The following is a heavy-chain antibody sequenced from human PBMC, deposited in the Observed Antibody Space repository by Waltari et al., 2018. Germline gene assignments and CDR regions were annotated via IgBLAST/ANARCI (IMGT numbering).Heavy chain of an antibody. CDR2: IYYSGGT. CDR3: ARHGVAAARRLDP. Sequence: QVQLQESGPGLVKPSETLSLTCTVSGDSISYYYWSWIRQPPGKGLEWIGDIYYSGGTNYNPSPTRRVTISVDTSRNQFSRKLTSVTAADTAVYYCARHGVAAARRLDPWGQGTLVTVSS. V-gene: IGHV4-59*08. CDR1: GDSISYYY. J-gene: IGHJ5*02. D-gene: IGHD6-13*01.